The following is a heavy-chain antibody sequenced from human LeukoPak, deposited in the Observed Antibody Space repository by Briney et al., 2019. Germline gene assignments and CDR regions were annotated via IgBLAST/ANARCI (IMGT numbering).Heavy chain of an antibody. CDR1: GGSISSGDYY. J-gene: IGHJ4*02. Sequence: PSETLSLTCTVSGGSISSGDYYWSWIRQPPGKGLEWIGYIYYSGSTNYNPSLKSRVTISVDTSKNQFSLKLSSVTAADTAVYYCARGRGSNDRNIDYWGQGTLVTVSS. CDR2: IYYSGST. D-gene: IGHD3-10*01. CDR3: ARGRGSNDRNIDY. V-gene: IGHV4-30-4*08.